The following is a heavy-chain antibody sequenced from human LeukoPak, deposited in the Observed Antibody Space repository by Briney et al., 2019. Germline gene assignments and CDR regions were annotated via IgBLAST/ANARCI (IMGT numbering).Heavy chain of an antibody. J-gene: IGHJ4*02. Sequence: GGSLRLSCAASGFTFSSYWMSWVRQAPGKGLEWVANIKQDGSEKYYVDSVKGRFTISRDNAKNSLYLQMNSLRAEDTAVYYCARGISIAVAWGYFDYWGQGTLVTVSP. CDR1: GFTFSSYW. CDR3: ARGISIAVAWGYFDY. D-gene: IGHD6-19*01. V-gene: IGHV3-7*01. CDR2: IKQDGSEK.